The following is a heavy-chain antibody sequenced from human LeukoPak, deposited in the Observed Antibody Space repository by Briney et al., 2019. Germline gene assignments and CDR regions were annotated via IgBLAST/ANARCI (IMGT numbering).Heavy chain of an antibody. D-gene: IGHD6-19*01. Sequence: GASVTVSCKASGYTFTDYYIHWVRQAPGQGLEWMGWINPNSGGTNYAQKFQGRVTMTRDTSISTAYMELSRLRSDDTAVYYCARVSRRKSGYSSGWALDYWGQGTLVTVSS. CDR2: INPNSGGT. CDR3: ARVSRRKSGYSSGWALDY. V-gene: IGHV1-2*02. J-gene: IGHJ4*02. CDR1: GYTFTDYY.